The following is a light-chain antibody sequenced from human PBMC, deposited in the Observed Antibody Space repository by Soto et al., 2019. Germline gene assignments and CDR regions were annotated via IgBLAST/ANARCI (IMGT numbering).Light chain of an antibody. V-gene: IGKV3-20*01. CDR1: QSVRYNY. CDR3: QQYGSSPWT. J-gene: IGKJ1*01. CDR2: GAS. Sequence: EILLTQSPGALSLSPGDRATLSCRASQSVRYNYLAWYQQKPGQAPRLLIYGASSRATGIPDRFSGSGSGTGFTLAFSRLEPEYFAVYYCQQYGSSPWTFGQGTKVDIK.